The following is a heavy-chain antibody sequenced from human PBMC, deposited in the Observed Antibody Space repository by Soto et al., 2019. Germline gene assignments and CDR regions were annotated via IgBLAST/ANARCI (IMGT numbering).Heavy chain of an antibody. D-gene: IGHD6-13*01. Sequence: EVQLLDSGGGLVQPGGYLRLSCAASGFTFSSYAMNWVRQAPGKGLEWVSVISGSGDSTHYADSVKGRFTISRDNSKNTLYLQMNSLRTEDTAVYYCARRGPGTYFDYWGHGILVTVSS. CDR3: ARRGPGTYFDY. CDR1: GFTFSSYA. V-gene: IGHV3-23*01. CDR2: ISGSGDST. J-gene: IGHJ4*01.